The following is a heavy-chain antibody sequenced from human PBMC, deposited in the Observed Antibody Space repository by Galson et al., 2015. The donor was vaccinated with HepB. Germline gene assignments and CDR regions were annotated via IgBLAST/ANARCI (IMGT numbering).Heavy chain of an antibody. Sequence: SLSLSCAASGFTFNTYGMHWVRQAPGKGLEWAALIWSDGSNPYYADSVKGRFTISRDNSRHTLYLQMNSLRAEDTALYYCAREAHIAAPACLDSWGQGTLVTVSS. J-gene: IGHJ4*02. D-gene: IGHD6-13*01. CDR1: GFTFNTYG. CDR3: AREAHIAAPACLDS. V-gene: IGHV3-33*01. CDR2: IWSDGSNP.